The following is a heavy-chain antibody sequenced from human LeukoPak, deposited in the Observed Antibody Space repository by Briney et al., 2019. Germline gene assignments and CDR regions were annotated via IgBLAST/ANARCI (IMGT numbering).Heavy chain of an antibody. V-gene: IGHV4-34*01. CDR2: INHSGST. CDR3: ARGSGSYPIDY. CDR1: GGSFSGYY. Sequence: PSETLSLTCAVYGGSFSGYYWSWIRQPPGKGLEWIGEINHSGSTNYNPSLKSRVTISVDTSKNQFSLKLSSVTAADTAVYYCARGSGSYPIDYWGQGTLVTVSS. D-gene: IGHD3-10*01. J-gene: IGHJ4*02.